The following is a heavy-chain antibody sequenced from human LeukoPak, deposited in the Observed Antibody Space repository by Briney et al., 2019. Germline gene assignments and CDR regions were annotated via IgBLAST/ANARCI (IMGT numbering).Heavy chain of an antibody. CDR2: ISTSGDNK. V-gene: IGHV3-48*03. D-gene: IGHD1-7*01. CDR1: GFTFNSYE. J-gene: IGHJ4*02. CDR3: VRDGRAGVEGTFRLFDY. Sequence: GGSLRLSCAASGFTFNSYEMTWFRQAPGKGLEWVSYISTSGDNKHYANSVEGRFTISRDNAENSLYLEMKSLGVEDTAVYYCVRDGRAGVEGTFRLFDYWGQGTLVAVSS.